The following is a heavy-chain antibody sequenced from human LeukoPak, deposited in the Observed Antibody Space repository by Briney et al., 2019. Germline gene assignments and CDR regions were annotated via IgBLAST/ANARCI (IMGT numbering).Heavy chain of an antibody. CDR3: ARLYSSSGLSFDY. CDR1: GFTFSRYA. Sequence: GGSLRLSCAASGFTFSRYAMHWVRQAPGKGLEWVAVISYDGSNKYYADSVKGRFTISRDNSKNTLYLQMNSLRAEDTAVYYCARLYSSSGLSFDYWGQGTLVTVSS. D-gene: IGHD6-6*01. CDR2: ISYDGSNK. V-gene: IGHV3-30*01. J-gene: IGHJ4*02.